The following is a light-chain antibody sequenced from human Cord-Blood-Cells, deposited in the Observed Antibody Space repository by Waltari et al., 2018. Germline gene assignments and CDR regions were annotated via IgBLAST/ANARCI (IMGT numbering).Light chain of an antibody. CDR3: QQYYSTPLT. CDR1: QSVLYSSNTKNY. V-gene: IGKV4-1*01. CDR2: LAS. J-gene: IGKJ4*01. Sequence: DIVMTQSPDSLAVSLGERATINCKSSQSVLYSSNTKNYLAWYKQKPGRPPKLLIYLASTRESGVPDRFSGSGSGTDFTLTISCLQAEDVAVYYCQQYYSTPLTFGGGTKVEIK.